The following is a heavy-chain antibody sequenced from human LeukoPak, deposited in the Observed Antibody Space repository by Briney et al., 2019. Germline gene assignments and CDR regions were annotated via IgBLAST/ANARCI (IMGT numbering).Heavy chain of an antibody. D-gene: IGHD3-22*01. CDR2: ISSSSSYI. Sequence: PGGSLRLSCAASGFTFSSYSMNWVRQAPGKGLEWVSSISSSSSYIYYADSVKGRFTISRDNAKNSLYLQMNSLRAEDTAVYYCAGGLGDSSGYYYFGGQGTLVTVSS. CDR3: AGGLGDSSGYYYF. J-gene: IGHJ4*02. CDR1: GFTFSSYS. V-gene: IGHV3-21*01.